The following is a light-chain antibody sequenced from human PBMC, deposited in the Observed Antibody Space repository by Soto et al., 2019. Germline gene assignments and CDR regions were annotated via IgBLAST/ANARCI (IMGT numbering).Light chain of an antibody. CDR2: AAS. CDR1: QAIDDY. CDR3: QQSYATPQT. Sequence: DIQITQSPSSLSASLGDRVTISCRASQAIDDYLHWYQQRPGKAPYLLIYAASTLQSGVPSRFSGSGYGTEFTLTISSLQPEDFATYYCQQSYATPQTFGPGTKLEIK. V-gene: IGKV1-39*01. J-gene: IGKJ1*01.